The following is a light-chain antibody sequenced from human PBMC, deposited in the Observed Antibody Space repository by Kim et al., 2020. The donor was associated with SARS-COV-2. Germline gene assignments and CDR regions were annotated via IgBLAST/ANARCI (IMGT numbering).Light chain of an antibody. CDR1: TSNIGTRFD. V-gene: IGLV1-40*01. CDR2: DDT. CDR3: QSYDSSLNVWV. J-gene: IGLJ3*02. Sequence: QRVTIACTGRTSNIGTRFDVHWYQHLPGTAPKRLIYDDTSRPSGVPDRFSGSKSGTSASLAITGLQAEDEAFYYCQSYDSSLNVWVFGGGTKLTVL.